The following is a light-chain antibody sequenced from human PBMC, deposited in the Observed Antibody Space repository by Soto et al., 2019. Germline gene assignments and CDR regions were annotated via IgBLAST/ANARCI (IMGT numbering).Light chain of an antibody. CDR3: QQYGSSPPVT. J-gene: IGKJ5*01. CDR2: GAS. Sequence: EIVLTQSPGTLSLSPGERATLSCGASQSVSSSYLAWYQQKPGQTPRLLIYGASGRATGIPDRFSGSGSGTDFTLTISRLEPEDFAVYYCQQYGSSPPVTFGQVTRLEIK. V-gene: IGKV3-20*01. CDR1: QSVSSSY.